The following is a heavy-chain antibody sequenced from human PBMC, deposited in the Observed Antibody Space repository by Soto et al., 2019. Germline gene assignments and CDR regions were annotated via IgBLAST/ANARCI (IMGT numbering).Heavy chain of an antibody. CDR2: ISYSGST. J-gene: IGHJ3*01. D-gene: IGHD2-21*01. CDR3: SRLPVAYCGGDCYRAFDV. CDR1: GGSINSGGTY. Sequence: QVQLQESGPGLVKPSETLSLTCTVSGGSINSGGTYWSWIRQRPGTGLEWIGYISYSGSTYYNPSLKSRVTISVDTSKKFFSLKLSSVTAADTAVYYCSRLPVAYCGGDCYRAFDVWGQGTMVAVSS. V-gene: IGHV4-31*03.